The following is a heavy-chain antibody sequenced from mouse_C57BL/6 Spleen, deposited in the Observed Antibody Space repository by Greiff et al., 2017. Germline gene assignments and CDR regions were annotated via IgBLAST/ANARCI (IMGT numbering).Heavy chain of an antibody. Sequence: EVQGVESGGDLVKPGGSLKLSCAASGFTFSSYGMSWVRQTPDKRLEWVATISSGGSYTYYPDSVKGRFTISRDNAKNTLYLQMSSLKSEDTAMYYCARIYDGYPYYFDYWGQGTTLTVSS. CDR2: ISSGGSYT. D-gene: IGHD2-3*01. J-gene: IGHJ2*01. V-gene: IGHV5-6*01. CDR1: GFTFSSYG. CDR3: ARIYDGYPYYFDY.